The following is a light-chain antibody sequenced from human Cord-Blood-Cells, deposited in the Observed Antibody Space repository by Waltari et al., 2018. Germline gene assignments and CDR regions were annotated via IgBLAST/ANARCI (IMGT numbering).Light chain of an antibody. V-gene: IGLV2-14*01. CDR3: SSYTSSSTYV. CDR2: DVS. CDR1: STDVGGYNH. J-gene: IGLJ1*01. Sequence: QSALTQPASVSGSPGQSITISCTGTSTDVGGYNHVSWYQQHPGKAPKLMIYDVSNRPSGVSNRFSGAKSGNTASLTISGLQAEDEADYYCSSYTSSSTYVVGTGTKVTVL.